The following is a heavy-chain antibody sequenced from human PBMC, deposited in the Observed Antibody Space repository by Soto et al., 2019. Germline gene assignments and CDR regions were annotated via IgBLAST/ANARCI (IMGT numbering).Heavy chain of an antibody. V-gene: IGHV4-59*01. CDR3: ARQLGLWQPLDY. CDR1: GGSMIDDY. CDR2: IYYSGNT. D-gene: IGHD1-1*01. Sequence: SETLSLTSSVSGGSMIDDYLIWIRQSPGKGPEWIGYIYYSGNTNYNPSLKSRVTISVDMPKSLFSLKLNSVTAEDTAVYYCARQLGLWQPLDYWGRGTLVTVSS. J-gene: IGHJ4*02.